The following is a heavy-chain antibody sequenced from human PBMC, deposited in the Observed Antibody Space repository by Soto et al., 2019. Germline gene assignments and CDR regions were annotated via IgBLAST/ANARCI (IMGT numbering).Heavy chain of an antibody. D-gene: IGHD4-17*01. J-gene: IGHJ4*02. CDR3: ARVGWVTTVVTSRFDY. CDR2: IIPIFGTA. Sequence: QVQLVQSGAEVKKPGSSVKVSCKASGGTFSSYAISWVRQAPGQGLEWMGGIIPIFGTANYAQKFQGRVTITADESTSTAYMELSSMRSEDTAVYYCARVGWVTTVVTSRFDYWGQGTLVTVSS. CDR1: GGTFSSYA. V-gene: IGHV1-69*01.